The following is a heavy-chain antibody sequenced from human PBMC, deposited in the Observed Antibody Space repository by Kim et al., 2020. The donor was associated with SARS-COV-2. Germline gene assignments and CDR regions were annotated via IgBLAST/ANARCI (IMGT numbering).Heavy chain of an antibody. J-gene: IGHJ4*02. D-gene: IGHD7-27*01. Sequence: ASVKVSCKASGYTCTGYYIHWVRQAPGQGLEWMGRINPDSGGTNYAQKFQGRVTMTRDTSISTAYMELSSLRSDDTAVYYCACLSGGTDYWGQGTLVTVSS. V-gene: IGHV1-2*06. CDR2: INPDSGGT. CDR3: ACLSGGTDY. CDR1: GYTCTGYY.